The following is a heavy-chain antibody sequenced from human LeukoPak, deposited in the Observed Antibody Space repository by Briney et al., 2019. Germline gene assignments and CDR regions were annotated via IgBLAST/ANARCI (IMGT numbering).Heavy chain of an antibody. Sequence: ASVKVSCKASGYTFTAYYIHWVRQAPGQGLERMGWINPNSGGTNYAQRFQGRVTMTRDTSITTAYMELSRLRSDDTAVYYCASPWGRWFGELIWYFDLWGRGTLVTVSS. CDR3: ASPWGRWFGELIWYFDL. CDR1: GYTFTAYY. V-gene: IGHV1-2*02. J-gene: IGHJ2*01. CDR2: INPNSGGT. D-gene: IGHD3-10*01.